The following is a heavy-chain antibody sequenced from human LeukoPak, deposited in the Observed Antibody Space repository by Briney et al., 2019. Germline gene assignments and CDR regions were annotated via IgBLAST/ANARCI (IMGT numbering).Heavy chain of an antibody. V-gene: IGHV4-39*07. CDR2: ISYSGST. J-gene: IGHJ4*02. CDR1: GGSISSSSYY. CDR3: ARGRAAWIFDF. Sequence: SETLSLTCTVSGGSISSSSYYWGWIRQPPGKGLEWIGSISYSGSTYYSPSLKSRVTISVDTSKNQLSLKLSSVTAADTAIYYCARGRAAWIFDFWGQGTLVTVSS. D-gene: IGHD2-15*01.